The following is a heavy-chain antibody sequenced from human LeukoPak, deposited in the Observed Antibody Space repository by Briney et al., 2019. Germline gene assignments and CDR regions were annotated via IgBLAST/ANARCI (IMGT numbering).Heavy chain of an antibody. CDR1: GFTFGDYA. Sequence: GGSLRLSCAASGFTFGDYAMSWVRQAPGKGLEWVSAISGSGGSTYYADSVKGRFTISRDNSKNTLYLQMNSLRAEDTAVYYCAKVMSSGWWRAFDIWGQGTMVTVSS. D-gene: IGHD6-19*01. V-gene: IGHV3-23*01. J-gene: IGHJ3*02. CDR3: AKVMSSGWWRAFDI. CDR2: ISGSGGST.